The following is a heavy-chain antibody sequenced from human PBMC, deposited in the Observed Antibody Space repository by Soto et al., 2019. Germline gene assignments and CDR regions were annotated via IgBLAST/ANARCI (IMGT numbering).Heavy chain of an antibody. J-gene: IGHJ5*02. CDR2: IIPIFGTA. CDR3: ARRVTMIDDP. Sequence: SVKVSCKXSGGTFSSYAISWVRQAPGQGLEWMGGIIPIFGTANYAQKFQGRVTITADESTSTAYMELSSLRSEDTAVYYCARRVTMIDDPWGQGTLVTVSS. D-gene: IGHD3-22*01. CDR1: GGTFSSYA. V-gene: IGHV1-69*13.